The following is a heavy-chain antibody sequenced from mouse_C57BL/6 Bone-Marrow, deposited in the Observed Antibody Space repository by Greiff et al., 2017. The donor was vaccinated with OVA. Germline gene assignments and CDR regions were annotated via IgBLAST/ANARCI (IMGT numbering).Heavy chain of an antibody. CDR3: TIPVVADAMDY. Sequence: EVMLVESGGGLVQPGGSMKLSCAASGFTFSDAWMDWVRQSPEKGLEWVAEIRNKANNHATYYAESVKGRFTISRDDSKSSVYLQMNSLRAEDTGIYYCTIPVVADAMDYWGQGTSVTVSS. V-gene: IGHV6-6*01. D-gene: IGHD1-1*01. CDR2: IRNKANNHAT. J-gene: IGHJ4*01. CDR1: GFTFSDAW.